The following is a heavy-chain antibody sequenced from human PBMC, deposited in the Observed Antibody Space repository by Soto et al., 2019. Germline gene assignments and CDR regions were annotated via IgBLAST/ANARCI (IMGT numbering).Heavy chain of an antibody. CDR3: ALFYSGYDWSGAWVDY. D-gene: IGHD5-12*01. Sequence: QITLKESGPTLVKPTQTLTLTCTFSGFSLSTSGVGVGWIRQPPGKALEWLALIYWDDDKRYSPSLKSRLTITKDTSKNQVVLTMTNMDPVDTATYYCALFYSGYDWSGAWVDYWGQGTLVTVSS. CDR1: GFSLSTSGVG. CDR2: IYWDDDK. J-gene: IGHJ4*02. V-gene: IGHV2-5*02.